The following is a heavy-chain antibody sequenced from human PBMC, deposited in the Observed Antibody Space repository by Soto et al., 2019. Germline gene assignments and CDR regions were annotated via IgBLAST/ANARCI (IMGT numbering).Heavy chain of an antibody. D-gene: IGHD6-19*01. CDR3: ARDERYSSGWYTESYYYYGMDV. CDR1: GGTFSSYA. J-gene: IGHJ6*02. V-gene: IGHV1-69*13. Sequence: SVQVSCKASGGTFSSYAISWVRQAPGQGLEWMGGIIPIFGTANYAQKFQGRVTITADESTSTAYMELSSLRSEDTAVYYCARDERYSSGWYTESYYYYGMDVWGQGTTVTVSS. CDR2: IIPIFGTA.